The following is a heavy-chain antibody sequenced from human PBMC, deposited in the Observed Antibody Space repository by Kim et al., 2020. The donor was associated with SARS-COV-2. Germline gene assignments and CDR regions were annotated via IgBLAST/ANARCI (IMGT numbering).Heavy chain of an antibody. CDR3: ARDPGY. J-gene: IGHJ4*02. Sequence: SSSSSYIYYADSVKGRLTISRDNAKNSLYLKMNSLRAEDTAVYYCARDPGYWGQGTLVTVSS. CDR2: SSSSSYI. V-gene: IGHV3-21*01.